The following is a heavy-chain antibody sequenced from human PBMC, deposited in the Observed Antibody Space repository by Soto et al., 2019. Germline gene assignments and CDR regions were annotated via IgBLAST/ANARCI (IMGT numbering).Heavy chain of an antibody. V-gene: IGHV4-59*01. Sequence: PSETLSLTCTVSGGSISSYYWSWIRQPPGKGLEWIGYIYYSGSTNYNPSLKSRVTISVDTSKNQFSLKLSSVTAADTAVYYCARNHWEYYFDYWGQGTLVTVSS. CDR3: ARNHWEYYFDY. CDR1: GGSISSYY. J-gene: IGHJ4*02. D-gene: IGHD1-26*01. CDR2: IYYSGST.